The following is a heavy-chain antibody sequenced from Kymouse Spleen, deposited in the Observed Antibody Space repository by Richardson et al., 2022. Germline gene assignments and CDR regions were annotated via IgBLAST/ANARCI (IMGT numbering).Heavy chain of an antibody. D-gene: IGHD1-7*01. CDR2: INHSGST. Sequence: QVQLQQWGAGLLKPSETLSLTCAVYGGSFSGYYWSWIRQPPGKGLEWIGEINHSGSTNYNPSLKSRVTISVDTSKNQFSLKLSSVTAADTAVYYCARGRTGTYFDYWGQGTLVTVSS. CDR3: ARGRTGTYFDY. J-gene: IGHJ4*02. CDR1: GGSFSGYY. V-gene: IGHV4-34*01.